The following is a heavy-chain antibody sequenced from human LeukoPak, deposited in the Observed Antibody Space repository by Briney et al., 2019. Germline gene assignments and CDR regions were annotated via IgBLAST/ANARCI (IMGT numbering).Heavy chain of an antibody. Sequence: SSETLSLTCAVYGGSFSGYYWSWIRQPPGKGLEWIGEINHSGSTNYNPSLKSRVTISVDTSKNQFSLKLSSVTAADTAVYYCARGPAWGSYYVRWFDPWGQGTLVTVSS. CDR3: ARGPAWGSYYVRWFDP. CDR1: GGSFSGYY. D-gene: IGHD1-26*01. J-gene: IGHJ5*02. V-gene: IGHV4-34*01. CDR2: INHSGST.